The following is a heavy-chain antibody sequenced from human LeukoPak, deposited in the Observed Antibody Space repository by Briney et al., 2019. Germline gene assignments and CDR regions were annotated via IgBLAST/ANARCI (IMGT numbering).Heavy chain of an antibody. Sequence: SETLSLTCAVYGGSFSGYYWSWIRQPPGKGLEWIGEINHSGSTNYNPSLKSRVTISVDTSKNQFPLKLSSVTAADTAVYYCARGPSGSHPIDYWGQGTLVTVSS. CDR1: GGSFSGYY. D-gene: IGHD1-26*01. V-gene: IGHV4-34*01. CDR2: INHSGST. CDR3: ARGPSGSHPIDY. J-gene: IGHJ4*02.